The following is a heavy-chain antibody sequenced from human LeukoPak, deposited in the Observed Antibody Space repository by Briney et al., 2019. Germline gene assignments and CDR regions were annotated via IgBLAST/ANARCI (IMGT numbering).Heavy chain of an antibody. D-gene: IGHD3-10*01. CDR2: ISWNGGSI. V-gene: IGHV3-9*01. Sequence: GRSLRLSCAASGFTFDDYAMHWVRQAPGKGLEWVSSISWNGGSIDYADSVKGRFTISRDNAKNSLYLQMNSLRAEDTALYYCAKDTGWFGELDYYGMDVWGQGTTVTVSS. CDR1: GFTFDDYA. J-gene: IGHJ6*02. CDR3: AKDTGWFGELDYYGMDV.